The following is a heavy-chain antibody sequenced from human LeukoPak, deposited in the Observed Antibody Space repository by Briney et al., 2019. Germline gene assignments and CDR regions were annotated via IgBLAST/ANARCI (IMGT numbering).Heavy chain of an antibody. D-gene: IGHD3-10*01. Sequence: SETLSLTCTVPGGSISSYYWSWIRQPPGKGLEWIGYIYYSGGTNYNPSLKSRVTISVDTSKNQFSLKLSSVTAADTAVYYCARQALLWFGELFTWFDPWGQGTLVTVSS. CDR2: IYYSGGT. J-gene: IGHJ5*02. CDR3: ARQALLWFGELFTWFDP. CDR1: GGSISSYY. V-gene: IGHV4-59*08.